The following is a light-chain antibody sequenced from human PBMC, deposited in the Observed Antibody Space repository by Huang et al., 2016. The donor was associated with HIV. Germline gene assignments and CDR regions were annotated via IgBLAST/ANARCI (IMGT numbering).Light chain of an antibody. CDR3: QQYYSIPG. CDR2: WAS. CDR1: QSVLSPSNNRNH. J-gene: IGKJ1*01. V-gene: IGKV4-1*01. Sequence: DIVMTQSPDSLAVSLGERATITCVSSQSVLSPSNNRNHLAWYQQKPRQPPKRLIYWASTRESGVPDRFRGSGSATDFTLTSDNLQAEDVALYFCQQYYSIPGFGQGTYVEV.